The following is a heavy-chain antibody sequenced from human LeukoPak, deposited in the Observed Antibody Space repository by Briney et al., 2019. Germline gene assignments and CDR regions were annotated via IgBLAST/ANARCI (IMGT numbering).Heavy chain of an antibody. V-gene: IGHV4-34*01. CDR2: INHSGST. D-gene: IGHD3-16*01. J-gene: IGHJ3*02. CDR3: ARGGRGKTPRRPISFEGGPNALDI. CDR1: GGSFSGYY. Sequence: KPSETLSLTCAVYGGSFSGYYWSWIRQPPGKGLEWIGEINHSGSTNYNPSLKSRVTISVDTSKNQFSLKLSSVTAADTAVYYCARGGRGKTPRRPISFEGGPNALDIWGQGTMVTVSS.